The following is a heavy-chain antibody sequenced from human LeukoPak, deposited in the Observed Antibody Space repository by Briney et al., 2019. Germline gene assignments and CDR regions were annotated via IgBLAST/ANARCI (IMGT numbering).Heavy chain of an antibody. D-gene: IGHD1-26*01. CDR1: GYTFTGYY. V-gene: IGHV1-2*02. J-gene: IGHJ4*02. Sequence: EAAVKVSCKASGYTFTGYYMHWVRQAPGQGLEWMGWINPNSGGTNYAQKFQGRVTMTRDTSISTAYMELSRLRSDDTAVYYCARVGPSGSYYEYWGQGTLVTVSS. CDR3: ARVGPSGSYYEY. CDR2: INPNSGGT.